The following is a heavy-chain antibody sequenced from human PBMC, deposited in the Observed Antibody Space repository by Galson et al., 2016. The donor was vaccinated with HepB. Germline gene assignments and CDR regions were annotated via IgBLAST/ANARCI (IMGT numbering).Heavy chain of an antibody. CDR3: ARHPYASGTYYTGNMNWFDP. CDR2: IDPSDSYT. Sequence: QSGAEVKKPGESLRISCKGSGYNFTSYWITWVRQMPGKGLEWMGRIDPSDSYTNYSPSFQGHVTISADKSMNTAYLQWSSLKASDTAMYYCARHPYASGTYYTGNMNWFDPWGQGTLVTVSS. D-gene: IGHD3-10*01. V-gene: IGHV5-10-1*01. CDR1: GYNFTSYW. J-gene: IGHJ5*02.